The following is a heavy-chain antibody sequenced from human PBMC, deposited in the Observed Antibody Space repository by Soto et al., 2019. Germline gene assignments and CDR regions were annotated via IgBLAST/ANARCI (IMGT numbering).Heavy chain of an antibody. D-gene: IGHD6-13*01. CDR2: ISSSSSYI. CDR1: GFTFSSYS. J-gene: IGHJ4*02. CDR3: ARPPYSSSWQIFDY. Sequence: TGGSLRLSCAASGFTFSSYSMNWVHQAPGKGLEWVSSISSSSSYIYYADSVKGRFTISRDNAKNSLYLQMNSLRAEDTAVYYCARPPYSSSWQIFDYWGQGTLVTVSS. V-gene: IGHV3-21*01.